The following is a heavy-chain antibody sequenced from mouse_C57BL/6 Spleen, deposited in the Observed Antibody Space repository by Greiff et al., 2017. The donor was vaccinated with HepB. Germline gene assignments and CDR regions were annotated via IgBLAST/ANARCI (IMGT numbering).Heavy chain of an antibody. CDR2: IHPNSGST. Sequence: VQLQQPGAELVKPGASVKLSCKASGYTFTSYWMRWVKQRPGQGLEWIGMIHPNSGSTNYNEKFKSKATLTVDKSSSTAYMQLSSLTSEDSAVYYCAREVAYYYGSPYFDVWGTGTTVTVSS. D-gene: IGHD1-1*01. J-gene: IGHJ1*03. V-gene: IGHV1-64*01. CDR3: AREVAYYYGSPYFDV. CDR1: GYTFTSYW.